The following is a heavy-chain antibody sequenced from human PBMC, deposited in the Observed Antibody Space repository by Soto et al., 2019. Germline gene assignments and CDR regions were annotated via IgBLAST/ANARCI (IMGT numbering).Heavy chain of an antibody. CDR2: IHTTDGT. D-gene: IGHD6-13*01. V-gene: IGHV4-4*07. CDR3: ARALSSAAGLYFDF. Sequence: ETLSPTCTVSGASISSYYWSWIRQPAGKGMEWIGRIHTTDGTNYNPSLKSRVTMSIDTSNNQFSLKLSSLTAADTAVYYCARALSSAAGLYFDFWGQGTPVTVSS. CDR1: GASISSYY. J-gene: IGHJ4*02.